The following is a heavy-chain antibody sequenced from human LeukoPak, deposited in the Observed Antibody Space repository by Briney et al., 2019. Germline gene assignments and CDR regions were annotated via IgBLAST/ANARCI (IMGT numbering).Heavy chain of an antibody. J-gene: IGHJ6*02. CDR1: GGSFSGYY. V-gene: IGHV4-34*01. CDR3: ARVKELDQYYYYYYGMDV. Sequence: PSETLSLTCAVYGGSFSGYYWSWIRQPPGKGLEWIGEINHSGSTNYNPSLKSRVTISVDTSKNQFSLKLSSVTAADTAVYYCARVKELDQYYYYYYGMDVWGQGTTVTVSS. CDR2: INHSGST. D-gene: IGHD3-10*01.